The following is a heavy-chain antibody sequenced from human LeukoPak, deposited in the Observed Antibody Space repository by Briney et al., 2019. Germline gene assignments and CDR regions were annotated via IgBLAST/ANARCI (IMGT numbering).Heavy chain of an antibody. D-gene: IGHD5-18*01. Sequence: SETLSLTCAVSGGSISSSNWWSWVRQPPGKGLEWIGEIYHSGSTNYNPSLKSRVTISVDKSKNQFSLKLSSVTAADTAVYYCARGEAYSYGDYFDYWGQGTLVTVS. CDR2: IYHSGST. CDR1: GGSISSSNW. J-gene: IGHJ4*02. V-gene: IGHV4-4*02. CDR3: ARGEAYSYGDYFDY.